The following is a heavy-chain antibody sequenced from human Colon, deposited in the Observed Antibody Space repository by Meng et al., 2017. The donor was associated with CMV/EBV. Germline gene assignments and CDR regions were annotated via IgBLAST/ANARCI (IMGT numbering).Heavy chain of an antibody. J-gene: IGHJ4*02. Sequence: GESLKISCAASGFTFSSYSMNWVRQAPGKGLEWVSSISSSSSYIYYADSVKGRFTISRDNAKNSLYLQMNSLRAEDTAVYYCARARGGDGDYWGQGTLVTSPQ. V-gene: IGHV3-21*01. CDR1: GFTFSSYS. CDR3: ARARGGDGDY. D-gene: IGHD2-21*02. CDR2: ISSSSSYI.